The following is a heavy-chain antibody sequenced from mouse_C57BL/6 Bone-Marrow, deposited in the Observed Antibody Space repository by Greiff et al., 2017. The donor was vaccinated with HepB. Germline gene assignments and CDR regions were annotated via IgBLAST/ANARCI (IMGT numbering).Heavy chain of an antibody. CDR3: ARGGYYYGSSHWYFDV. Sequence: VQLQQSGPGLAKPSQTLSLTCSVTGYSITSDYWNWIRKFPGNKLEYMGYISYSGSTYYNPSLKSRISITRDTSKNQYYLQLNSVTTEDTATYYCARGGYYYGSSHWYFDVWGTGTTVTVSS. V-gene: IGHV3-8*01. CDR2: ISYSGST. D-gene: IGHD1-1*01. CDR1: GYSITSDY. J-gene: IGHJ1*03.